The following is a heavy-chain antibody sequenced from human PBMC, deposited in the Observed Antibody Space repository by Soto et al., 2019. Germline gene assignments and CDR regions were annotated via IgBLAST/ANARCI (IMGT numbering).Heavy chain of an antibody. Sequence: PGGSLRLSCAASGFTFSSYGIHWVRQAPGKGLEWVAVIRYDGSNKYYADSVKGRFTISRDNSKNTLYLQMNNLRAEDTALYYCARDRGSSGWYFGYWGQGTLVTVSS. CDR3: ARDRGSSGWYFGY. CDR2: IRYDGSNK. CDR1: GFTFSSYG. J-gene: IGHJ4*02. D-gene: IGHD6-19*01. V-gene: IGHV3-33*01.